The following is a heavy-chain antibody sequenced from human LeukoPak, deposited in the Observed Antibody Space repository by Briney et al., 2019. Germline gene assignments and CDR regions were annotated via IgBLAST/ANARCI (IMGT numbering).Heavy chain of an antibody. CDR1: GFTFSSYG. CDR3: AKEDTVAGTTDY. Sequence: GGSLRLSCAASGFTFSSYGMHWVRQAPGKGLEGVAVISYGGSNKYYADSVKGRFTISRDNSKNTLYLQMNSLRAEDTAVYYCAKEDTVAGTTDYWGQGTLVTVSS. CDR2: ISYGGSNK. V-gene: IGHV3-30*18. J-gene: IGHJ4*02. D-gene: IGHD6-19*01.